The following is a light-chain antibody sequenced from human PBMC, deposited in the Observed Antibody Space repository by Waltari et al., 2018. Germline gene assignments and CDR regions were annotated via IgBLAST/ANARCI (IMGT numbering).Light chain of an antibody. V-gene: IGKV3-11*01. CDR1: QSVGRS. Sequence: EIVLTQSPATLSLSPGDRATLSCRASQSVGRSLSWYQQKPAHTPRLLIYDASTRAAGVPARSSGSGSAADFTLTIGSLEPEDFAVYFCLERSNWPPTFGGGTTVEI. CDR3: LERSNWPPT. CDR2: DAS. J-gene: IGKJ4*01.